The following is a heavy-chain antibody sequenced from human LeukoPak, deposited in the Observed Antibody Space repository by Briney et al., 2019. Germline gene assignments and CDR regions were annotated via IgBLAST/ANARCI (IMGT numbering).Heavy chain of an antibody. V-gene: IGHV1-69*13. CDR3: ARAGTTRYYFDY. J-gene: IGHJ4*02. D-gene: IGHD1-1*01. CDR2: IIPIFGTA. CDR1: GGTFSSYA. Sequence: ASVKVSCKASGGTFSSYAISWVRQAPGQGLEWMGGIIPIFGTANYAQKFQGRVTITADESTSTAYMELSSLRSEDTAVYYCARAGTTRYYFDYWGQGPLVTVSS.